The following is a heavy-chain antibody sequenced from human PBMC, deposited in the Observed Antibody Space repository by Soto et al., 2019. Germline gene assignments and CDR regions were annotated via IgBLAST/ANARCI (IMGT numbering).Heavy chain of an antibody. CDR2: IYWNDDK. CDR3: AHPLLGYCSRTSCYEATFDR. CDR1: GFSLSTSAVG. J-gene: IGHJ4*02. D-gene: IGHD2-2*03. V-gene: IGHV2-5*01. Sequence: QITLKESGPTLVKPTQTLTLTCTFSGFSLSTSAVGVGWIRQPPAKALEWLALIYWNDDKPYSPSLKTRLTITKDTSKTQVVLTMPKMDSVDTATYYCAHPLLGYCSRTSCYEATFDRWGQGTLVTVSS.